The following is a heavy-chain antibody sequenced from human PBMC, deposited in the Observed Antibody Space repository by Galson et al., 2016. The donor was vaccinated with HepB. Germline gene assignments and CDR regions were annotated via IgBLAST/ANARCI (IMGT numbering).Heavy chain of an antibody. J-gene: IGHJ4*02. CDR3: AKGDDFWSGYYGGL. Sequence: SLRLSCAASGLTFSRFWMTWVRQAPGKGLEWVANINQDGSEKHYLDSVRGRFTISRDNSKNTLYLRMNSLRAEDTAVYYCAKGDDFWSGYYGGLWGQGALVTVSS. D-gene: IGHD3-3*01. CDR2: INQDGSEK. CDR1: GLTFSRFW. V-gene: IGHV3-7*05.